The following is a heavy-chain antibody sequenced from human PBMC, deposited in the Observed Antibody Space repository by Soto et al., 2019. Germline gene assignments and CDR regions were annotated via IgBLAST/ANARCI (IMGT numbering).Heavy chain of an antibody. CDR3: ARLPGTIRYFDY. J-gene: IGHJ4*02. Sequence: SSETLSLTCTVSGGSVSSGGYSWGWIRQPPGKGLEWIGSIYYSGSTYYNPSLKSRVTISVDTSKNQFSLKLSSVTAADTAVYYCARLPGTIRYFDYWGQGTLVTVSS. D-gene: IGHD3-10*01. CDR2: IYYSGST. V-gene: IGHV4-39*01. CDR1: GGSVSSGGYS.